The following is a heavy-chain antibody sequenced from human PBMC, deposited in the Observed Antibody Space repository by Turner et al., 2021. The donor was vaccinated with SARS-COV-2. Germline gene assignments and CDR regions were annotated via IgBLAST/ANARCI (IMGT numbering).Heavy chain of an antibody. CDR2: ISWNSDII. Sequence: EVHLVESGGGLVQPGRSLRLSCAASGFTFDDYAIHWVRPAPGKGLEWVSSISWNSDIIGYADSVKGRFTISRDNNKNSLYLQMNSLRAEDTALYYCAKEAGRSGSFEPYYFDYWGQGTLVTVSS. D-gene: IGHD6-25*01. J-gene: IGHJ4*02. V-gene: IGHV3-9*01. CDR3: AKEAGRSGSFEPYYFDY. CDR1: GFTFDDYA.